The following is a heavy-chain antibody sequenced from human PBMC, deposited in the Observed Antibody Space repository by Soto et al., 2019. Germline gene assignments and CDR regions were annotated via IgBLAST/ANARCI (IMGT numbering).Heavy chain of an antibody. V-gene: IGHV3-23*01. Sequence: GGSLRLSCAASGFTFSSYSMNWVCQAPGKGLEWVSAISGSGGSTYYADSVKGRFTISRDNSKNTLYLQMNSLRAEDTAVYYCDRGGDTRMPWFDPWGQGTLVTVSS. CDR3: DRGGDTRMPWFDP. J-gene: IGHJ5*02. CDR1: GFTFSSYS. D-gene: IGHD2-21*02. CDR2: ISGSGGST.